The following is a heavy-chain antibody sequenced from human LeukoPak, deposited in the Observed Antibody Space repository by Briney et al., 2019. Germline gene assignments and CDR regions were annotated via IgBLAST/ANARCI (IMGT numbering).Heavy chain of an antibody. CDR1: GGSISSGGYY. V-gene: IGHV4-30-2*01. CDR3: ARELCSSTSCYEPAYYYMDV. D-gene: IGHD2-2*01. J-gene: IGHJ6*03. CDR2: IYHSGST. Sequence: SQTLSLTCTVSGGSISSGGYYWSWIRQPPGKGLGWIGYIYHSGSTYYNPSLKSRVTISVDRSKNQFSLKLSSVTAADTAVYYCARELCSSTSCYEPAYYYMDVWGKGTTVTVSS.